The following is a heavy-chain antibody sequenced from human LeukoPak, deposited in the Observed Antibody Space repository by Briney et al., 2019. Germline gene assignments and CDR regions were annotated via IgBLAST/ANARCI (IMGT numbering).Heavy chain of an antibody. CDR2: IFTSGST. V-gene: IGHV4-61*02. J-gene: IGHJ5*02. CDR1: GGSISSGRFY. Sequence: SETLSLTCTVSGGSISSGRFYWSWIRQPAGKGLEWIGRIFTSGSTNYNPSLKSRVTISVDTSKNQFSLRLSSVTAADTAVYYCARHSRRITMVRGLSRWFDPWGQGTLVTVSS. D-gene: IGHD3-10*01. CDR3: ARHSRRITMVRGLSRWFDP.